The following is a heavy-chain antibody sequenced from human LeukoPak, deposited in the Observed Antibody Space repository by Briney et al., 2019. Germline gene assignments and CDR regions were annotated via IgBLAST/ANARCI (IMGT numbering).Heavy chain of an antibody. V-gene: IGHV3-23*01. J-gene: IGHJ4*02. CDR1: GFSGFTFRSYA. Sequence: GGSLRLSCAASGFSGFTFRSYAMSWVRQAPGKGLEWVSSMSGSSSYIYYADSVKGRFTISRDNSKNTLYLQMNSLRAEDTAVYYCTTAAVAGLSHYFDYWGQGTLVTVSS. CDR3: TTAAVAGLSHYFDY. D-gene: IGHD6-19*01. CDR2: MSGSSSYI.